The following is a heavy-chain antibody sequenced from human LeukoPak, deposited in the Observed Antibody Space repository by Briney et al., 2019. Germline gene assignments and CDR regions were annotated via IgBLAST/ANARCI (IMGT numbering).Heavy chain of an antibody. V-gene: IGHV3-23*01. CDR3: VYYYDSSGYYYMDV. D-gene: IGHD3-22*01. CDR1: GFTFTNNA. J-gene: IGHJ6*03. Sequence: GGSLRLSCAASGFTFTNNAMNWVRQAPGKGLEWVSDSSGSGRSTNYADSVKGRFTISRDNSKNTLYLQMNSLRAEDTAVYYCVYYYDSSGYYYMDVWGKGTTVTVSS. CDR2: SSGSGRST.